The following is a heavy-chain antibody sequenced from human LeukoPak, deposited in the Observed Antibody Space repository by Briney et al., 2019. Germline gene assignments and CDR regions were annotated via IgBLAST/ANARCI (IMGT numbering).Heavy chain of an antibody. Sequence: GGSLRLSCAASGFTFSSYSMNWVRQAPGKGLEWVSYISSSSSTIYYADSVKGRFTISRDNAKNSLYLQMNSLRAEDTAVYYCAREERDGYKRIDAFDIWGQGTMVTVSS. J-gene: IGHJ3*02. CDR2: ISSSSSTI. D-gene: IGHD5-24*01. CDR1: GFTFSSYS. V-gene: IGHV3-48*01. CDR3: AREERDGYKRIDAFDI.